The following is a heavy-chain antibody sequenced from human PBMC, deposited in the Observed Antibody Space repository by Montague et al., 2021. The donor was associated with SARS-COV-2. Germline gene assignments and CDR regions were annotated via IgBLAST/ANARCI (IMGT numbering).Heavy chain of an antibody. CDR1: GGSFSGYY. Sequence: SETLSLTCAVYGGSFSGYYWSWIRQLPGKGLEWIGSFYYSASTYYNPSLKSRVTISVDTSKNQFSVKLSSVTAADTAVYYCARPHGSGPGSDAFDIWAKGQWSPSLQ. V-gene: IGHV4-34*01. CDR2: FYYSAST. CDR3: ARPHGSGPGSDAFDI. J-gene: IGHJ3*02. D-gene: IGHD3-10*01.